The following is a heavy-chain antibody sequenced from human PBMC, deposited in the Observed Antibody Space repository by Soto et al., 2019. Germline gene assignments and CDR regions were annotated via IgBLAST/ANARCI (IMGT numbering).Heavy chain of an antibody. J-gene: IGHJ2*01. V-gene: IGHV3-23*01. Sequence: QPGGSLRLSCEASGFAFSTYAMSWVRQAPGKGLEWISALSGNGDTTYNGDSVKGRFTIFRDNSKNTLYLQMNSLRAEDTAVYYCAKPLEPSYWSFDFWGPGTLVTVSS. CDR2: LSGNGDTT. CDR3: AKPLEPSYWSFDF. CDR1: GFAFSTYA.